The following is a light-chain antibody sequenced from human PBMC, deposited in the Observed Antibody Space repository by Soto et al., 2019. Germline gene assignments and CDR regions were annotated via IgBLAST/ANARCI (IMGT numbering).Light chain of an antibody. CDR3: QQYNNWPLRIT. V-gene: IGKV3-15*01. CDR2: GAS. J-gene: IGKJ3*01. CDR1: QSVSSN. Sequence: EIVMTQSPATLSVSPGERATLSRRASQSVSSNLAWYQQKPGQAPRLLIYGASTRATGIPARFSGSGSGTEFTLTISSLQSEDFAVYYCQQYNNWPLRITFGPGTKVDIK.